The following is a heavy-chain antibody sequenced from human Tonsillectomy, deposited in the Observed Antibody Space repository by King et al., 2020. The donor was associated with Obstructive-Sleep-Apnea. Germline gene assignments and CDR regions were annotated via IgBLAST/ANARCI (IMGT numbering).Heavy chain of an antibody. Sequence: VQLVESGGGLVQPGGSLRLSCAASGFTVSSNYMSWVRQAPGKGLEWVSVIYSGGSKNYADSVKGRFTISRHNSTNTLYLQMNSLRAEDTAVYYCARGLIAAAGTLYYYGMDVWGQGTTVTVSS. CDR3: ARGLIAAAGTLYYYGMDV. D-gene: IGHD6-13*01. CDR1: GFTVSSNY. CDR2: IYSGGSK. J-gene: IGHJ6*02. V-gene: IGHV3-53*04.